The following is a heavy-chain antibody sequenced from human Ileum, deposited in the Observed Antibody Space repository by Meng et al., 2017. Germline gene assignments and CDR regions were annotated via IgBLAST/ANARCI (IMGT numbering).Heavy chain of an antibody. CDR2: ITYTGNS. Sequence: QLQLQESGPGLVKPTETLSLTCIVSGGSVTSSSYDWGWIRQPPGKGLEWIGGITYTGNSYTTPSLKTRLTTSLDTSKNQFSLRLNSLTAADTAVYYCARERRHYYGSGSFDYWGQGILVTVSS. CDR1: GGSVTSSSYD. J-gene: IGHJ4*02. V-gene: IGHV4-39*02. CDR3: ARERRHYYGSGSFDY. D-gene: IGHD3-10*01.